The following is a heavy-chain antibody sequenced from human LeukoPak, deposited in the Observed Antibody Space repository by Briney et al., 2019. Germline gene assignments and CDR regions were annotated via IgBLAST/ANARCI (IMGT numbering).Heavy chain of an antibody. Sequence: GGSLRLSCAASGCTFSSYAMHWVRQAPGKGLEWVAVIADDGSNKYYADSVKGRFTISRDNSNNTLYLQMNSLRVEDTAVYYCARVDDLDAFDTWGQGTLVTVSS. J-gene: IGHJ3*02. D-gene: IGHD2-2*03. CDR1: GCTFSSYA. CDR3: ARVDDLDAFDT. V-gene: IGHV3-30*04. CDR2: IADDGSNK.